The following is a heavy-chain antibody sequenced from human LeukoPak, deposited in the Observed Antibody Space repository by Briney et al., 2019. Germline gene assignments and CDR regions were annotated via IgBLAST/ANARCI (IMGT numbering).Heavy chain of an antibody. Sequence: SETLFLTCTVSGDSISSSPYFCGWLRQPPGKGLEWIGSINYSGNTYFNPSLQSRVAISVDTSKNQFSLKLSSLTAADTAVYSCARPSGRNWNAFDIWGQGTMVTVSS. CDR1: GDSISSSPYF. CDR3: ARPSGRNWNAFDI. J-gene: IGHJ3*02. CDR2: INYSGNT. V-gene: IGHV4-39*01. D-gene: IGHD1-14*01.